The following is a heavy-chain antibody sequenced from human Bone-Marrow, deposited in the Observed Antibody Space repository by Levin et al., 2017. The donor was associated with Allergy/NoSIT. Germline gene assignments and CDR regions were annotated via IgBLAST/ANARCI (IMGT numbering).Heavy chain of an antibody. CDR1: GFTFSAYV. CDR3: VKDQQPYYLDSSPYEA. V-gene: IGHV3-23*01. J-gene: IGHJ5*02. CDR2: INISGETI. Sequence: GESLKISCAASGFTFSAYVMSWVRQAPGKGPEWVADINISGETIHYAGSVKGRFTISRDNSRNTLYLHMNSLRAEDTALYYCVKDQQPYYLDSSPYEAWGQGTLVIVSS. D-gene: IGHD3-22*01.